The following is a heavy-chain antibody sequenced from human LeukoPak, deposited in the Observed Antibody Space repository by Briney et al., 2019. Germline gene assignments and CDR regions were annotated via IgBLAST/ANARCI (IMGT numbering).Heavy chain of an antibody. V-gene: IGHV1-69*04. CDR2: IIPILGIA. D-gene: IGHD1-26*01. J-gene: IGHJ4*02. CDR3: ARDREKVGYFDY. Sequence: SVKVSCKASGGTFSSYAISWVRQAPGQGLEWMGRIIPILGIANYAQKFQGRVTITADKSTSTAYMELSSLRSEDTAVYYCARDREKVGYFDYWGQGTLVTVSS. CDR1: GGTFSSYA.